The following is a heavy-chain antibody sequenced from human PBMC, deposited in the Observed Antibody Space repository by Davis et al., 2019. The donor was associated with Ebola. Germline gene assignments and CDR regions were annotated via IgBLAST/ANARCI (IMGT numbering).Heavy chain of an antibody. CDR1: GFTFSSYS. J-gene: IGHJ4*02. V-gene: IGHV3-74*01. CDR2: INSDGSST. Sequence: GESLKISCAASGFTFSSYSMNWVRQAPGKGLVWVSRINSDGSSTSYADSVKGRFTISRDNAKNTLYLQMNSLRAEDTAVYYCARGSGWYVYWGQGTLVTVSS. CDR3: ARGSGWYVY. D-gene: IGHD6-19*01.